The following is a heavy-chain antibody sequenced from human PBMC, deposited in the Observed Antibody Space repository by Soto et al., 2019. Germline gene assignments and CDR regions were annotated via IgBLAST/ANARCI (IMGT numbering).Heavy chain of an antibody. CDR1: GFTFSNAW. J-gene: IGHJ6*02. D-gene: IGHD3-9*01. V-gene: IGHV3-15*07. CDR2: IKSKTDGGTT. CDR3: TTDQNRRGSYDILTGYYSFRSDDYYYGMDV. Sequence: TGGSLRLSCAASGFTFSNAWMNWVRQAPGKGLEWVSRIKSKTDGGTTYYAAPVKGIFTISRDDSKNTLYLQMNSLKTEDTAVYYCTTDQNRRGSYDILTGYYSFRSDDYYYGMDVWGQGTTVTVSS.